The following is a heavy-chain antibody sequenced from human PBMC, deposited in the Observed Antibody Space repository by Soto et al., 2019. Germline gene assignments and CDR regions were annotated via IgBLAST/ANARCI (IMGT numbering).Heavy chain of an antibody. CDR2: MYHGGRT. CDR1: GDSVTNYF. J-gene: IGHJ4*02. Sequence: KTSEALSGNCTDSGDSVTNYFWSWMRQPPGKGLEWIGHMYHGGRTNYSPSLKSRVTMSLDSSKNQFSLNLSSVTAADTAVYFCARDPGYCTNGVCPIFDFWGQGVLVTVSS. CDR3: ARDPGYCTNGVCPIFDF. D-gene: IGHD2-8*01. V-gene: IGHV4-59*02.